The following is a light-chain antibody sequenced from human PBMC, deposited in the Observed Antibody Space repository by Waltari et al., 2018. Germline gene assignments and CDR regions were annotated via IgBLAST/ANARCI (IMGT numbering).Light chain of an antibody. Sequence: QSALTQSASVSGSPGQSITISCTGTSSDVGSYNFVSWYQQHPGKAPKLLIYEGSKRPSGVSNRFSGSKSGNTASLTISGLQAEDEADYYCCSYAGGSTYVFGTGTKVTVL. CDR1: SSDVGSYNF. CDR2: EGS. J-gene: IGLJ1*01. V-gene: IGLV2-23*01. CDR3: CSYAGGSTYV.